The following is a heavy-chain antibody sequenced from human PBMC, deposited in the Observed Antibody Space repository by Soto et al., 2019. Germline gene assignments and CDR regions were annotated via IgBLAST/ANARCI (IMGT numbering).Heavy chain of an antibody. CDR3: ARDWGIAAAGLLSAFDI. Sequence: QVPLVQSGAEVKKPGASVKVSCKASGYTFTSYGISWVRQAPGQGLEWMGWISAYNGNTNYAQKLQGRVTMTTDTSTSTAYMELRSLRSDDTAVYYCARDWGIAAAGLLSAFDIWGQGTMVTVSS. D-gene: IGHD6-13*01. CDR2: ISAYNGNT. V-gene: IGHV1-18*01. CDR1: GYTFTSYG. J-gene: IGHJ3*02.